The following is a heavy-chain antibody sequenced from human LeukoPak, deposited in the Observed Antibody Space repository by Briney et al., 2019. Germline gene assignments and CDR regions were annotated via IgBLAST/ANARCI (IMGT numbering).Heavy chain of an antibody. D-gene: IGHD5-12*01. J-gene: IGHJ4*02. Sequence: SETLSLTCAVYGGSFSGYYWSWIRQPPGKGLEWIGEINHSGSTNYNPSLKSRVTISVDTSKNQFSLKLSSVTAADTAVYYCARLKNSGYDWDFDYWGQGTLVTVSS. CDR3: ARLKNSGYDWDFDY. CDR2: INHSGST. V-gene: IGHV4-34*01. CDR1: GGSFSGYY.